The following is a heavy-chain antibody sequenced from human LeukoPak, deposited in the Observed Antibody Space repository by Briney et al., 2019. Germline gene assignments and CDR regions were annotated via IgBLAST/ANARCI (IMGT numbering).Heavy chain of an antibody. D-gene: IGHD5-24*01. Sequence: SETLSLTCAVYGGSVSGYYWSWIRRPPGKGLEWIGEINHSGSTNYNPSLKSRVTISVDTSKNQFSLKLSSVTAADTAVYYCAGRPWGDGYNLWGQGTLVTVSS. CDR1: GGSVSGYY. CDR3: AGRPWGDGYNL. CDR2: INHSGST. V-gene: IGHV4-34*01. J-gene: IGHJ5*02.